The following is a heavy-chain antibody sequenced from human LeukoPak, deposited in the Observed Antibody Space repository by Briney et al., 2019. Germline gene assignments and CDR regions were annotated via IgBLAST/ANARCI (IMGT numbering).Heavy chain of an antibody. CDR2: IWYDGSNK. J-gene: IGHJ4*02. CDR1: GFTFSSYG. V-gene: IGHV3-33*01. D-gene: IGHD3-3*01. Sequence: GGSLRLSCAASGFTFSSYGMHWVRQAPGKGLEWVAVIWYDGSNKYYADSVKGRFTTSRDNSKNTLYLQMNSLRAEDTAVYYCARAETNYDFWSGYYTGFPDYWGQGTLVTVSS. CDR3: ARAETNYDFWSGYYTGFPDY.